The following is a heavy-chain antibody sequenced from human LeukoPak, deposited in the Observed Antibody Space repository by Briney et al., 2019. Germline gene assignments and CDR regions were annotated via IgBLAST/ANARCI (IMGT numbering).Heavy chain of an antibody. J-gene: IGHJ4*02. CDR1: GGSFSGYY. V-gene: IGHV4-34*01. D-gene: IGHD2-15*01. CDR2: INHSGST. CDR3: ARGTSRSGQMEDY. Sequence: SETLSLTCAVYGGSFSGYYWSWIRQPPGKGLEWIGEINHSGSTNYNPPLKSRVTISVDTSKNQFSLKLSSVTAADTAVYYCARGTSRSGQMEDYWGQGTLVTVSS.